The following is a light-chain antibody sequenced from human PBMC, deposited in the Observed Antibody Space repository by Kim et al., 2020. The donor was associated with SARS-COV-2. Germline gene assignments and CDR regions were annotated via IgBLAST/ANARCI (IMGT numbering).Light chain of an antibody. Sequence: SPGERATRSCRASQSVNSNYLAWYQQKPGQAPMLLIFGASSRATGIPDRFSGSGSGTDFTLTISRLEPEDFAVYYCQQYGSSSFTFGPGTKVDIK. CDR1: QSVNSNY. V-gene: IGKV3-20*01. CDR3: QQYGSSSFT. CDR2: GAS. J-gene: IGKJ3*01.